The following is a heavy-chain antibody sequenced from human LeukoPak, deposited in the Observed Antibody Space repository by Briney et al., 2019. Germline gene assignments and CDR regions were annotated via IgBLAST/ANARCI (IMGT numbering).Heavy chain of an antibody. V-gene: IGHV4-34*01. J-gene: IGHJ6*02. CDR2: INHSGST. D-gene: IGHD1-14*01. CDR3: ARGRRTGSYYYYYGMDV. Sequence: PSETLSLTCAVYGGSFSGYYWSWIRQPPGKGLEWIGEINHSGSTNYNPSLKSRVAISVDTSKSQFSLKLSSVTAADTAVYYCARGRRTGSYYYYYGMDVWGQGTTVTVSS. CDR1: GGSFSGYY.